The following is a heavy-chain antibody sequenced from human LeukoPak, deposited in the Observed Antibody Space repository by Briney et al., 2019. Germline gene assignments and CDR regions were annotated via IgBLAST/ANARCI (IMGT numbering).Heavy chain of an antibody. CDR1: GYTFTSYA. J-gene: IGHJ4*02. V-gene: IGHV7-4-1*02. D-gene: IGHD6-13*01. Sequence: ASVKVSCKASGYTFTSYAMHWVRQAPGQGLEWMGWINTNTGNPTYAQGFTGRFVFSLDTSVSTAYLQISSLKAEDTAVYYCARLGVGGSWYQEDYWGQGTLVTVSS. CDR2: INTNTGNP. CDR3: ARLGVGGSWYQEDY.